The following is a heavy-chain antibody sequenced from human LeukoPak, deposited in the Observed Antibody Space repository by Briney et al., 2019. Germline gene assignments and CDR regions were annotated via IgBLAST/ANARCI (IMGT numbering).Heavy chain of an antibody. CDR2: INPFNNNT. CDR3: ARDLDDFWTGYYGYHFDY. Sequence: ASVKVSCKASGYTFTSYYIHWVRQAPGQGLEWMGIINPFNNNTSYTQKFQGRVTMTRDTSTSTVYMELSSLRSDDTAMYYCARDLDDFWTGYYGYHFDYWGQGTLVTVSS. J-gene: IGHJ4*02. D-gene: IGHD3/OR15-3a*01. CDR1: GYTFTSYY. V-gene: IGHV1-46*01.